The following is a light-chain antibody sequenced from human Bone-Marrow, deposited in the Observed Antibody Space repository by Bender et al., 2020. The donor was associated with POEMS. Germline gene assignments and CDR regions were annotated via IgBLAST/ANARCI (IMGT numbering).Light chain of an antibody. V-gene: IGLV2-8*01. CDR1: SSDVGGFDY. J-gene: IGLJ2*01. CDR2: DVN. Sequence: QSALTQPPSASGSPGQSVTISCTGTSSDVGGFDYVSWYQQHPGKAPKLMIYDVNKRPSGVPDRFSGSKSGNAAPLTVSGLQADDEAEYYCSSYSGSNSVLFGGGTKLTVL. CDR3: SSYSGSNSVL.